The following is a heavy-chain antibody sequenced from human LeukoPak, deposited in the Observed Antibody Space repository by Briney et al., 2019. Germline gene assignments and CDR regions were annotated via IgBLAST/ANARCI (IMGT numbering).Heavy chain of an antibody. D-gene: IGHD4-17*01. CDR2: INRDGSQK. V-gene: IGHV3-7*03. J-gene: IGHJ4*02. CDR1: GFTFSSYW. Sequence: GGSLRLSCAVSGFTFSSYWMSWFRQAPGKGLEWVANINRDGSQKFSVDSVKGRFTISRDNAKNSLSLQMNSLRVEDTAVYYCARDWFDGDYDRFDYWGQGTLVTVSS. CDR3: ARDWFDGDYDRFDY.